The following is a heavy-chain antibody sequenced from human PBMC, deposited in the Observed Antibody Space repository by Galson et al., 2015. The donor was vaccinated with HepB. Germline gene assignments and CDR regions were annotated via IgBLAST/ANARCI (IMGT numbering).Heavy chain of an antibody. Sequence: SVKVSCKASGYTFTSYAMNWVRQAPGQGLEWMGWINTNTGNPTYAQGFTGRFVFSLDTSVSTAYLQTSSLKAEDTAVYYCAREPSSGKQRLRFDPWGQGTLVTVSS. V-gene: IGHV7-4-1*02. CDR2: INTNTGNP. D-gene: IGHD3-10*01. J-gene: IGHJ5*02. CDR1: GYTFTSYA. CDR3: AREPSSGKQRLRFDP.